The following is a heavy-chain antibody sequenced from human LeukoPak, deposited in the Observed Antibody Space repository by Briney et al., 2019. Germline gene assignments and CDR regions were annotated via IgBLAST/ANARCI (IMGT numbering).Heavy chain of an antibody. D-gene: IGHD3-22*01. CDR2: ISGSGGST. V-gene: IGHV3-23*01. J-gene: IGHJ4*02. Sequence: GGSLRLSCAASGFTVSSNYMSWVRQAPGKGLEWVSAISGSGGSTYYADSVKGRFTISRDNSKNTLYLQMNSLRAEDTAVYYCAKDVSYDSSGYYAGWGQGTLVTVSS. CDR3: AKDVSYDSSGYYAG. CDR1: GFTVSSNY.